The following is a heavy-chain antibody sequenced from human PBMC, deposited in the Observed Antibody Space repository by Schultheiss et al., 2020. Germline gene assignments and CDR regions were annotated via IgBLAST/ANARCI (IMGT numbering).Heavy chain of an antibody. D-gene: IGHD1-26*01. J-gene: IGHJ4*02. CDR2: INHSGST. V-gene: IGHV4-59*08. CDR3: ARWGLRMFFDY. Sequence: SETLSLTCTVSGGSISSYYWSWIRQPPGKGLEWIGEINHSGSTNYNPSLKSRVTISVDTSKNQFSLKLSSVTAADTAVYYCARWGLRMFFDYWGQGTLVTFSS. CDR1: GGSISSYY.